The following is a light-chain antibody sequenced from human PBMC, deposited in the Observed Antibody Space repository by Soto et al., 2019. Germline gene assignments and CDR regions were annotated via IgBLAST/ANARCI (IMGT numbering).Light chain of an antibody. CDR3: QPSHTSPRT. CDR2: AAS. V-gene: IGKV1-39*01. Sequence: DIQMTQSPSSLSASIGDRVTIACRASQNIGNYLNWFQQKPGKAPKLLVYAASTLQSGVPSRFTGSGSGTDFSLTISTLQPEDFATYFCQPSHTSPRTFGPGTRVEI. CDR1: QNIGNY. J-gene: IGKJ1*01.